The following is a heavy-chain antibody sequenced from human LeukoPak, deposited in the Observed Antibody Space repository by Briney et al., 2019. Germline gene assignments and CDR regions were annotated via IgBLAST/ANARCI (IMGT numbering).Heavy chain of an antibody. CDR3: ARGGRSWIGFDN. CDR2: IGGSGGST. J-gene: IGHJ4*02. D-gene: IGHD6-13*01. V-gene: IGHV3-23*01. CDR1: GFTFSTSA. Sequence: GGSLRLSCAASGFTFSTSATGWVHQAAGEGVEWVSAIGGSGGSTYYADSVKGRFTISRDNSKNTLYLQMNSLRAEDTAIFSCARGGRSWIGFDNWGQGPLVTVSS.